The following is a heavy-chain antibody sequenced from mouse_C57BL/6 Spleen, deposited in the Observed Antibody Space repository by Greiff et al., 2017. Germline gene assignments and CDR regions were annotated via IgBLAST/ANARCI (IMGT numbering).Heavy chain of an antibody. CDR3: ARGLPWFAY. Sequence: DVQLQESGPGLVKPSQSLSLTCSVTGYSITSGYYWNWIRQFPGNKLEWMGYISYDGSNNYNPSLKNRISITRDASKNQFFLKLNSVTTEDTATYYCARGLPWFAYWGQGTLVTVSA. CDR1: GYSITSGYY. J-gene: IGHJ3*01. CDR2: ISYDGSN. V-gene: IGHV3-6*01.